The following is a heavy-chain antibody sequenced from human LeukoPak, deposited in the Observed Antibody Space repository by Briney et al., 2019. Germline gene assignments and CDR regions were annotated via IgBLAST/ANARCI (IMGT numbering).Heavy chain of an antibody. CDR2: IYSSGST. CDR3: ASRSYGMDV. CDR1: GDSIDSRTYY. Sequence: PSETLSLTCTVSGDSIDSRTYYWGWIRQPPGKGLEWIGSIYSSGSTYYSPSLRSRVTISVDTSKSHFSLNLSSVTAADTAVYYCASRSYGMDVWGQGTTVTVSS. D-gene: IGHD3-16*02. J-gene: IGHJ6*02. V-gene: IGHV4-39*01.